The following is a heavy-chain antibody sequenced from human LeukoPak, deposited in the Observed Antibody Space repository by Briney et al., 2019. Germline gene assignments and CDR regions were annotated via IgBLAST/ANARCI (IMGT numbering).Heavy chain of an antibody. J-gene: IGHJ4*02. CDR1: GGSISSSSYY. CDR3: AGQRIAAAGTFDY. V-gene: IGHV4-39*01. D-gene: IGHD6-13*01. CDR2: IYYSGST. Sequence: PSETLSLTCTVSGGSISSSSYYWGWIRQPPGKGLEWIGSIYYSGSTYYNPSLKSRVTISVDTSKNQFSLKLSSVTAADTAVYYCAGQRIAAAGTFDYWGQGTLVTVSS.